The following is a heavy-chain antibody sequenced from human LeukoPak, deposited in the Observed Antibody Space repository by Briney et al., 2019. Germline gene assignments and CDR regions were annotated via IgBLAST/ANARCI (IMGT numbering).Heavy chain of an antibody. CDR3: VRAFRGYSGYDAFDI. D-gene: IGHD5-12*01. CDR2: TYYRSRWRN. Sequence: SQTLSLTCALSGDIFSGNSGAWNWIRQSRARGPEWLGRTYYRSRWRNDYSVSVKSRISINPDTSKNQFSLQLKSVTPEDTAVYYCVRAFRGYSGYDAFDIWGQGIMVTVSS. J-gene: IGHJ3*02. CDR1: GDIFSGNSGA. V-gene: IGHV6-1*01.